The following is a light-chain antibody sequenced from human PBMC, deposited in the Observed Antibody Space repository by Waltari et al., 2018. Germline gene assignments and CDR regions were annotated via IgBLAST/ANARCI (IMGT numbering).Light chain of an antibody. CDR3: QQYGSSPLT. CDR1: QSLSNTY. J-gene: IGKJ4*01. V-gene: IGKV3-20*01. Sequence: EIVLTQSPGTLSLSPGERATHSCRASQSLSNTYLAWYQQKLGQAPRLLIYGASRRATGIPDRFSGSGSGTDFSLTISRLEPEDFVVYYCQQYGSSPLTFGGGTKVEIK. CDR2: GAS.